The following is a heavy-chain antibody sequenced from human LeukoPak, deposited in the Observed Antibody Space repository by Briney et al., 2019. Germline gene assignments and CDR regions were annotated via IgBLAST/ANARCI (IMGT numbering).Heavy chain of an antibody. CDR2: ISSSSSYI. Sequence: GGSLRLSCAASGFTFSSYSMNWVRQAPGKGLEWVSSISSSSSYIYYADSVKGRFTISRDNAKNSLYLQMNSLRAEDTAVYYCARDRDQFQSTTRQRAGLLWFGDYMDVWGKGTTVTVSS. D-gene: IGHD3-10*01. CDR3: ARDRDQFQSTTRQRAGLLWFGDYMDV. V-gene: IGHV3-21*01. CDR1: GFTFSSYS. J-gene: IGHJ6*03.